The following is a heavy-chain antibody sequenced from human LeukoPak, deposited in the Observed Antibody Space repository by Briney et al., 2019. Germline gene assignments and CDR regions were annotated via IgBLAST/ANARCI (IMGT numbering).Heavy chain of an antibody. CDR2: ISHDGSNK. J-gene: IGHJ4*02. Sequence: GRSLRLSCAASGFTFSSYAVHWVRQAPGKGLEWVAVISHDGSNKYYADFVKGRFTISRDNSKNTLYLQMNSLRAEDTAVYYCARGRQWLVGYFDYWGQGTLVTVSS. CDR1: GFTFSSYA. CDR3: ARGRQWLVGYFDY. V-gene: IGHV3-30*04. D-gene: IGHD6-19*01.